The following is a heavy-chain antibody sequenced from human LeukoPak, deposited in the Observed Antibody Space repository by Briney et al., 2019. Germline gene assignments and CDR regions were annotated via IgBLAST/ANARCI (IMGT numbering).Heavy chain of an antibody. CDR3: ARPAYSGSYHNYYYYMDV. D-gene: IGHD1-26*01. J-gene: IGHJ6*03. V-gene: IGHV5-51*01. Sequence: GESLKISCKGSGYSFTSYWIGWVRQMPGKGLEWMGIIYPGDSDTRYSPSFQGQVTISADKSISTAYLQWSSLKASDTAMYYCARPAYSGSYHNYYYYMDVWGKGTMVTVSS. CDR2: IYPGDSDT. CDR1: GYSFTSYW.